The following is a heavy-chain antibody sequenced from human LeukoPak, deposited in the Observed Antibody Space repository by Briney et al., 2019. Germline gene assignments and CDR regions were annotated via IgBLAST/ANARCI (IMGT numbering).Heavy chain of an antibody. V-gene: IGHV4-61*02. CDR2: IYSSGTT. CDR3: ARESDLSHSDRTDY. J-gene: IGHJ4*02. D-gene: IGHD3-9*01. CDR1: GDSISSGNYY. Sequence: SQTLSLTCAVSGDSISSGNYYWSWIRQPAGKGLEGIGRIYSSGTTTDNPSLKRRVSISADTSKNQYSLKLTSVTVADTAVYFCARESDLSHSDRTDYWGRGTLVTVSS.